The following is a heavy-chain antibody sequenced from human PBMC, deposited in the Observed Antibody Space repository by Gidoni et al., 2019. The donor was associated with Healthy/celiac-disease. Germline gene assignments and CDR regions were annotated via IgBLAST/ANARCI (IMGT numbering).Heavy chain of an antibody. D-gene: IGHD2-21*02. CDR2: IYYSGST. Sequence: QVQLQESGPGLVKPSETLSLTCTVSGGSISSYYWSWIRQPPGKGLEWIGYIYYSGSTNYNPSLKSRVTISVDTSKNQFSLKLSSVTAADTAVYYCARGVRGDLLFDYWGQGTLVTVSS. J-gene: IGHJ4*02. V-gene: IGHV4-59*01. CDR3: ARGVRGDLLFDY. CDR1: GGSISSYY.